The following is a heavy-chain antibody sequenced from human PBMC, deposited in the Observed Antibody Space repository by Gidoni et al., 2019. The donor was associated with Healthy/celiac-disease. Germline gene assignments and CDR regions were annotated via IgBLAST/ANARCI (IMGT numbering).Heavy chain of an antibody. CDR1: GFTFDDYA. CDR3: AKDTPPYYYDSSGYHDAFDI. V-gene: IGHV3-9*01. D-gene: IGHD3-22*01. Sequence: EVQLVESGGGLVQPGRSLRLSCAASGFTFDDYAMHWVRQAPGKGLEWVSGISWNRGSIGYADSVKGRFTISRDNAKNSLYLQMNSLRAEDTALYYCAKDTPPYYYDSSGYHDAFDIWGQGTMVTVSS. J-gene: IGHJ3*02. CDR2: ISWNRGSI.